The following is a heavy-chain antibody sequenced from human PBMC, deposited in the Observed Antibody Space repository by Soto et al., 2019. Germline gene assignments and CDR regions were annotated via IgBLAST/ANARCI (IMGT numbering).Heavy chain of an antibody. CDR1: GHSLSSGGYY. CDR3: ARDWGSSGWPN. V-gene: IGHV4-31*03. J-gene: IGHJ4*02. D-gene: IGHD6-19*01. Sequence: TLSLTCTVSGHSLSSGGYYWSWIRQQPGKGLEWLGYIYFTGSTLYNPSLKNRLAMSLDTPKNQFSLKLRSVTATDTAMYYCARDWGSSGWPNWGQGTLVTVSS. CDR2: IYFTGST.